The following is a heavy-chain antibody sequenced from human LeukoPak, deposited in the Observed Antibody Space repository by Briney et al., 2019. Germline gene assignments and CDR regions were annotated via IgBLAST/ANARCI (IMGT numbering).Heavy chain of an antibody. CDR2: INPNSGGT. CDR3: ARYYGSGSYFDY. J-gene: IGHJ4*02. Sequence: AAVNVSCKSSGYTFTDYYMHWVRQAPGQGGEGMGWINPNSGGTNYAQKFQGRVTMTRDTSISTAYMELSRLRSDDTAVYYCARYYGSGSYFDYWGQGTLVTVSS. D-gene: IGHD3-10*01. V-gene: IGHV1-2*02. CDR1: GYTFTDYY.